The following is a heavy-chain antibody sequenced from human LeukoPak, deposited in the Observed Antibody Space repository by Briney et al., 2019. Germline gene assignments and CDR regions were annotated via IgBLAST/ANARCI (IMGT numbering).Heavy chain of an antibody. J-gene: IGHJ4*02. CDR2: IYYSGST. Sequence: SGTLSLTCTVSGGSISSYYWSWIRQPPGKGLEWIGYIYYSGSTNYNPSLKSRVTISVDTSKNQFSLKLSAVTAADTAVYYCAGRDRYSSGWTLHYWGQGTLASVSS. D-gene: IGHD6-19*01. CDR1: GGSISSYY. V-gene: IGHV4-59*08. CDR3: AGRDRYSSGWTLHY.